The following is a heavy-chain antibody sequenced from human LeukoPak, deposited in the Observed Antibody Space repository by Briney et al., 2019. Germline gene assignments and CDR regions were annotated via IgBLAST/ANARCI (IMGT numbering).Heavy chain of an antibody. CDR3: AKGPTYDFWSGYPYFDY. D-gene: IGHD3-3*01. CDR2: INGDGRNI. V-gene: IGHV3-74*01. CDR1: GFTFSSYW. J-gene: IGHJ4*02. Sequence: GGSLRLSCVASGFTFSSYWMHWVRQDPRKGLVWVSRINGDGRNINYADSVRGRFTISRDNAKNTLYLQMNSLRAEDTAVYYCAKGPTYDFWSGYPYFDYWGQGTLVTVSS.